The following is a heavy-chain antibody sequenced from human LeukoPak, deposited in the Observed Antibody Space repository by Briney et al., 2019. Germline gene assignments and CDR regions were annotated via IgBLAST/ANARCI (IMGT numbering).Heavy chain of an antibody. J-gene: IGHJ6*02. D-gene: IGHD3-10*01. CDR3: AKGSYPDDGPGRPPFTDV. CDR2: IYYIAAYT. Sequence: GGSLRLSCAASGFIFSNYAMSWVRQAPGKGLEWVSTIYYIAAYTYYADSVKGRFTLSRDNSKNTLYMQMNTLRAEDTPTYYCAKGSYPDDGPGRPPFTDVWGQGTTVAVS. CDR1: GFIFSNYA. V-gene: IGHV3-23*01.